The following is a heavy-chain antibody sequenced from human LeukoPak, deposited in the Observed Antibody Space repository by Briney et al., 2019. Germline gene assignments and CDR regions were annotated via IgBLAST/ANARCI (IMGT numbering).Heavy chain of an antibody. CDR2: IYYSGST. Sequence: SETLSLTCTVSGGSISGGGYYWSWIRQHPGKGLEWIGYIYYSGSTYYNPSLKSRVTISVDTSKNQFSLKLSSVTAADTAVYYCARTSYYYDSSVVDYWGQGTLVTVSS. D-gene: IGHD3-22*01. J-gene: IGHJ4*02. CDR3: ARTSYYYDSSVVDY. V-gene: IGHV4-31*03. CDR1: GGSISGGGYY.